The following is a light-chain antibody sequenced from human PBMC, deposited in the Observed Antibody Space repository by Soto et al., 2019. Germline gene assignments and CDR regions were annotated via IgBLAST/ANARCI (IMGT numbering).Light chain of an antibody. V-gene: IGKV1-39*01. CDR3: QQSYSTPRT. CDR1: QIISSH. Sequence: DIQVTQSPSSLSASVGDRVTITCRASQIISSHLNWYQQKPGKAPKLLIYAASSLQSGVPSRFSGSGSGTDFTLTINSLQPEDFATYYCQQSYSTPRTFGQGTKLEIE. J-gene: IGKJ2*01. CDR2: AAS.